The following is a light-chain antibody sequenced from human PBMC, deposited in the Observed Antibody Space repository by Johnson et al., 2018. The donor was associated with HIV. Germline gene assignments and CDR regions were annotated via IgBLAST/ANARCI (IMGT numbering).Light chain of an antibody. CDR3: GAWESSLNTYV. CDR1: SSNIGNNY. Sequence: QAVLTQPPSVSAAPGQKVSISCSGSSSNIGNNYVSWYHHLPRTAPKLLIYENNKGSSGIPDRFSGSKSGTSASLGITGLQTGDEADYYCGAWESSLNTYVFGTGTKVTVL. J-gene: IGLJ1*01. V-gene: IGLV1-51*01. CDR2: ENN.